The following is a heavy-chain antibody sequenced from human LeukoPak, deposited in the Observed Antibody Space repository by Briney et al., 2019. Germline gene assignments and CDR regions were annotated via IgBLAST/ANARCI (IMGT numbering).Heavy chain of an antibody. J-gene: IGHJ5*02. CDR2: INPNSGGT. CDR3: ARWVVGATTWFDP. Sequence: GASVKVSCKASGYTFTSYYMHWVRQAPGQGLEWMGRINPNSGGTNYAQKFQGSVIMTRDTSISSAYMELSRLRSDDTAVYYCARWVVGATTWFDPWGQGTLVTVSS. CDR1: GYTFTSYY. V-gene: IGHV1-2*06. D-gene: IGHD1-26*01.